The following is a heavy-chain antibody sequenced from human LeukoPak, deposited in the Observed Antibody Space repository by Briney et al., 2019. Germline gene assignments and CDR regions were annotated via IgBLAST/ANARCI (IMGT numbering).Heavy chain of an antibody. V-gene: IGHV3-7*01. Sequence: PWGGLRLSCAASGFTFSGYWMTWVRQAPGKGLEWVANIMEDGALRYYVDSVKGRFTISRENTKKSLYLQMNSLRAEDTAVYSCVKASEDRYSGYDDSFHNWGQGTLVTVSS. D-gene: IGHD5-12*01. CDR2: IMEDGALR. CDR3: VKASEDRYSGYDDSFHN. CDR1: GFTFSGYW. J-gene: IGHJ4*02.